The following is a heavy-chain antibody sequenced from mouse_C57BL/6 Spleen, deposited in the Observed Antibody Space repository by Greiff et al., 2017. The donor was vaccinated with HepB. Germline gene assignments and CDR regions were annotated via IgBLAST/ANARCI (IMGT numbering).Heavy chain of an antibody. CDR2: ISDGGSYT. D-gene: IGHD1-1*01. J-gene: IGHJ2*01. V-gene: IGHV5-4*01. CDR1: GFTFSSYA. CDR3: ARDTLYGSSWFDY. Sequence: EVNVVESGGGLVKPGGSLKLSCAASGFTFSSYAMSWVRQTPEKRLEWVATISDGGSYTYYPDNVKGRVTISRDNAKNNLYLQMSHLKSEDTAMYYCARDTLYGSSWFDYWGQGTTLTVSS.